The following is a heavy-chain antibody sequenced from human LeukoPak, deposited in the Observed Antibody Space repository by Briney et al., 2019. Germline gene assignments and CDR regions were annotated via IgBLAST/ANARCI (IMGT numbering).Heavy chain of an antibody. V-gene: IGHV3-23*01. J-gene: IGHJ4*02. CDR3: AKGSYYDSSGSFYFDY. D-gene: IGHD3-22*01. CDR2: ISGSGDNT. CDR1: GFTFSSYA. Sequence: GGSLRLSCAASGFTFSSYAMTWVRQAPGKGLEWVSGISGSGDNTYYADSVKGRFTISRDNSKNTLYVQVNSLGTEDTAAYYCAKGSYYDSSGSFYFDYWGQGTLVTVSS.